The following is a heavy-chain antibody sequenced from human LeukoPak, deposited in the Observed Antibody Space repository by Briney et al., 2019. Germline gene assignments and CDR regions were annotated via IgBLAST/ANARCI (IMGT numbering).Heavy chain of an antibody. D-gene: IGHD3-3*01. V-gene: IGHV1-2*06. Sequence: ASVKVSCKASGYTFTGYYMHWVRQAPGQGLEWVRRINPNSGGTNYAQKFQGRVTMTRDTSISTAYMELSRLRSDDTAVYYCAREEWPHYYYYMDVWGKGTTVTVSS. CDR2: INPNSGGT. CDR3: AREEWPHYYYYMDV. J-gene: IGHJ6*03. CDR1: GYTFTGYY.